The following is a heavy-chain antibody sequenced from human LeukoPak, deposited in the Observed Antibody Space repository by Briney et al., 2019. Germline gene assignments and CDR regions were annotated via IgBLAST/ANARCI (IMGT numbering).Heavy chain of an antibody. J-gene: IGHJ4*02. V-gene: IGHV3-21*01. CDR1: GFTFSSYS. D-gene: IGHD6-13*01. CDR2: ISSSSSYI. Sequence: PGGSLRLSCAASGFTFSSYSMNWVRQAPGKGLEWVSSISSSSSYIYYADSVKGRFTISRDNAKNSLYLQMNSLRAEDTAVYYCARDPGIAAAGTGYYWGQGTLVTVSS. CDR3: ARDPGIAAAGTGYY.